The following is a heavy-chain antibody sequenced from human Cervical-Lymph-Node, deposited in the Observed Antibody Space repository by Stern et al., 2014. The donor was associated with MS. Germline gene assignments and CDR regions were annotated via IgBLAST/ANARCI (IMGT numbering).Heavy chain of an antibody. V-gene: IGHV1-46*01. CDR2: INPSDGST. J-gene: IGHJ4*02. CDR3: AGGHTFDY. CDR1: GYTFTSSY. Sequence: VQLVESGAEVKKPGASVKVSCKASGYTFTSSYMHWVRQAPGQGLEWMVIINPSDGSTSYAQRFQGRVTMTRDTSTSTVYMELTSLRSEDTAVYYCAGGHTFDYWGQGTLVTVSS.